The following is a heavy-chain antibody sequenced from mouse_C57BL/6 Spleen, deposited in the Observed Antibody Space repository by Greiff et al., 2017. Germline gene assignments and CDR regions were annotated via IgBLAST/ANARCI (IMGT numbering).Heavy chain of an antibody. Sequence: VQLQESGAELVRPGASVKLSCKASGYTFTDYYINWVKQRPGQGLEWIARIYPGSGNTYYNEKFKGKATLTAEKSSSTAYMQLSSLTSEDSAVYFCARRAGIYYGSSYGAMDYWGKGTSVTVSS. V-gene: IGHV1-76*01. CDR2: IYPGSGNT. CDR3: ARRAGIYYGSSYGAMDY. D-gene: IGHD1-1*01. CDR1: GYTFTDYY. J-gene: IGHJ4*01.